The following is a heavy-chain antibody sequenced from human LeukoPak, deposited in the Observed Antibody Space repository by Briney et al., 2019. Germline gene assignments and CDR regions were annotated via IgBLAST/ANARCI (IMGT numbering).Heavy chain of an antibody. CDR3: ARSRYATSSYYSV. V-gene: IGHV4-59*11. CDR2: ISDSGSA. Sequence: ASETLSLTCSVYGVSITHHFWSWIRQSPGKGLEWIGYISDSGSATYSPSLKSRVTTSLDMSKKQFSLTLSSVTPADTAVYFCARSRYATSSYYSVWGPGTLVTVSS. J-gene: IGHJ4*02. D-gene: IGHD3-22*01. CDR1: GVSITHHF.